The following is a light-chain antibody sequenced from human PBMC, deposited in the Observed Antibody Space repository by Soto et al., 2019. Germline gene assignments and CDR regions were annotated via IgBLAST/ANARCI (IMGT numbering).Light chain of an antibody. CDR3: SSYTSSSTVV. V-gene: IGLV2-14*01. CDR1: SSDVGGYNY. CDR2: DVS. J-gene: IGLJ2*01. Sequence: QSALTQPASVSGSPGQSITISCTGTSSDVGGYNYVSWYQQHPGKDPKLMIYDVSNRPSGVSNRFSGSNSGNTASLTISGLQAQDEADYYCSSYTSSSTVVFAGGTQLTVL.